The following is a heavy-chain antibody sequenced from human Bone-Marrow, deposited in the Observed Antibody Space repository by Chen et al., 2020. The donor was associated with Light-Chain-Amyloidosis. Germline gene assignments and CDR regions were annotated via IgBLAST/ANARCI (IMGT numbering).Heavy chain of an antibody. CDR3: ARGGSYYYFDY. D-gene: IGHD1-26*01. Sequence: EVQLVESGGGLVKPGGSLRLSCVASGFTFSSYTMNWVRQTPGRVLEWFSSISRSSSHIYYADSMRGRFTISRDNAKNSLYLQMNILRAEDTAVYYCARGGSYYYFDYLGQGILVTVSS. V-gene: IGHV3-21*01. J-gene: IGHJ4*02. CDR2: ISRSSSHI. CDR1: GFTFSSYT.